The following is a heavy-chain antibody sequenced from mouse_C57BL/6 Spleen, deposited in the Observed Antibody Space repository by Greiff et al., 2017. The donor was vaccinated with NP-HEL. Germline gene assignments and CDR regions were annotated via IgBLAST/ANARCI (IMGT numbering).Heavy chain of an antibody. Sequence: DVKLVESGPGMVKPSQSLSLTCTVTGYSITSGYDWHWNRHFPGNKLEWMGYISYSGSTNYNPYLKSRISITHDTSKNPFFLKLNSVTTEDTATYYCARDFDVWGTGTTVTVSS. CDR3: ARDFDV. J-gene: IGHJ1*03. V-gene: IGHV3-1*01. CDR1: GYSITSGYD. CDR2: ISYSGST.